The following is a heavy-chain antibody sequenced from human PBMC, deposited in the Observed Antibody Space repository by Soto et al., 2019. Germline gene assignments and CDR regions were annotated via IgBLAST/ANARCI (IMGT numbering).Heavy chain of an antibody. CDR3: ARMGYCSGGSCYGVYYYYYGMDV. CDR2: IAPGDSYT. D-gene: IGHD2-15*01. V-gene: IGHV5-10-1*01. J-gene: IGHJ6*02. CDR1: AYSFTSYW. Sequence: GESLKISCKGSAYSFTSYWISWERQMPGNGLEWKGRIAPGDSYTNYSPSFQGHIAISADKSISTAYLQWSSLKASDTAMDYCARMGYCSGGSCYGVYYYYYGMDVWGQGTKVTVTS.